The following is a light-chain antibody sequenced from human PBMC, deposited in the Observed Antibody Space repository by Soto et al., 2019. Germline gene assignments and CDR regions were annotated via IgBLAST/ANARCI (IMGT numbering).Light chain of an antibody. CDR3: QQSFRTPFT. Sequence: DIQMTQSPSSLSASVGERVNITCRASQSISSYLNWYQQKPGKAPKLLVYAASRLQSGVPSRFSSTGSETDFTLTISSLQPEDFATYYCQQSFRTPFTFGPGNKLDIK. CDR2: AAS. J-gene: IGKJ3*01. CDR1: QSISSY. V-gene: IGKV1-39*01.